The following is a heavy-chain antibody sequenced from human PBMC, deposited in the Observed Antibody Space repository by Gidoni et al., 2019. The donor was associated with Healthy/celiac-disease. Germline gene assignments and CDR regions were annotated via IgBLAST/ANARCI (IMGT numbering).Heavy chain of an antibody. CDR3: ARGPPRYYDSSDQTPLDY. D-gene: IGHD3-22*01. Sequence: VQLVESGGGVVQPGRSLRLSCAASGFPFSSYGRHWVRQAPGKGLEWWAVIWYDGSNKYYADSVKGRFTISRDNSKNTLYLQMNSLRAEDTAVYYCARGPPRYYDSSDQTPLDYWGQGTLVTVSS. CDR2: IWYDGSNK. CDR1: GFPFSSYG. V-gene: IGHV3-33*01. J-gene: IGHJ4*02.